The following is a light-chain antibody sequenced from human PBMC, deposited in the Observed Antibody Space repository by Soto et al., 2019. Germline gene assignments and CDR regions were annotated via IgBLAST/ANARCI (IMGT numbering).Light chain of an antibody. CDR1: QGIANF. V-gene: IGKV1-27*01. CDR2: GAS. J-gene: IGKJ4*01. CDR3: QNYNSAPLT. Sequence: DIQMTQSPSSLSASVGDRVTITCRASQGIANFLAWYQQKPGKPPKLLIYGASTLQSGGPSRFSGSGSGTDFTLTISGLQPEDGTTYYCQNYNSAPLTFGGGTKVEIK.